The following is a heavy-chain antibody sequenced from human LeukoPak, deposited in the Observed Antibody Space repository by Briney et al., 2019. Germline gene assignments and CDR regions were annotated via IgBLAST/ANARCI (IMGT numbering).Heavy chain of an antibody. CDR3: ARDSTIFGVVMKGNWFDP. CDR2: ISAYNGNT. Sequence: ASVKVSCKASGYTFTSYGISWVRQAPGQGPEWMGWISAYNGNTNYAQKLQGRVTMTTDTSTSTAYMELRSLRSDDTAVYYCARDSTIFGVVMKGNWFDPWGQGTLVTVSS. D-gene: IGHD3-3*01. CDR1: GYTFTSYG. V-gene: IGHV1-18*01. J-gene: IGHJ5*02.